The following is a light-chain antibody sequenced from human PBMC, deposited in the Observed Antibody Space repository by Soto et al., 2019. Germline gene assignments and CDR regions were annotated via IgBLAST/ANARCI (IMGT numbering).Light chain of an antibody. J-gene: IGLJ3*02. CDR1: SSNIGSNT. CDR2: SNN. CDR3: AAWDDSLNGLWV. Sequence: QPVLTQPPSASGTPGQRVTISCSGSSSNIGSNTVNWYQQLPGTAPKLLIYSNNQRPSGVPDRFSGSKSGASASLAIRGLQSDDEADYYCAAWDDSLNGLWVFGGGTQLTVL. V-gene: IGLV1-44*01.